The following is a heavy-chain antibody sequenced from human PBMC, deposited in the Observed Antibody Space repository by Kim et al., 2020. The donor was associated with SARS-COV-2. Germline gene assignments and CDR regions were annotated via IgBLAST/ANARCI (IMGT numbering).Heavy chain of an antibody. V-gene: IGHV1-46*01. Sequence: YAQKFQGRVTMTRDTSTSTVYMELSSLRSEDTTVYYCARDLYPGSSSLDYWGQGTLVTVSS. J-gene: IGHJ4*02. D-gene: IGHD6-13*01. CDR3: ARDLYPGSSSLDY.